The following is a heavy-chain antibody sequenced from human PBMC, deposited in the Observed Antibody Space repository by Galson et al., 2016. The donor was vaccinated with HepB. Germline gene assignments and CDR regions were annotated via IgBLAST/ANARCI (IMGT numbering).Heavy chain of an antibody. V-gene: IGHV1-24*01. CDR3: AIEYSSGWDLDH. Sequence: SVKVSCKVSGYTLSGLSMHWVRQAPGKGLEWMGRSDPEDGETIYAQNFQGRVTMTEDTSTDSAYMELSSLRSEDTAMYYCAIEYSSGWDLDHWGQGTLVTVSS. CDR1: GYTLSGLS. CDR2: SDPEDGET. D-gene: IGHD6-19*01. J-gene: IGHJ4*02.